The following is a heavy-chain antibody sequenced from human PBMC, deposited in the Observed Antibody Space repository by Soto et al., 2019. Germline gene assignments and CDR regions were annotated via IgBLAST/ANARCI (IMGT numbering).Heavy chain of an antibody. Sequence: QVQLVESGGAVVQPGKSLRLSCAASGFTFNTYGMYWVRQAPGMGLEWVAAISYDGSNKYHADSVKGRFTISRDNSKNTLYLQMNSLSVEDTAVYYCAKDIVRYTYGTCDYWGQAALVTVSS. D-gene: IGHD5-18*01. CDR1: GFTFNTYG. CDR2: ISYDGSNK. J-gene: IGHJ4*02. V-gene: IGHV3-30*18. CDR3: AKDIVRYTYGTCDY.